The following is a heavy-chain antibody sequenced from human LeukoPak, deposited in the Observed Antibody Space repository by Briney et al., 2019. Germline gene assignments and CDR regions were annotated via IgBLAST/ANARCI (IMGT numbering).Heavy chain of an antibody. CDR2: IYYSGST. CDR1: GGSISSSYYY. D-gene: IGHD6-19*01. J-gene: IGHJ4*02. CDR3: ARQALVIAVY. Sequence: PSETLSLTCTVSGGSISSSYYYWGWIRQPPGKGLEWIGSIYYSGSTYYNPSLKSRVTISVDTSKNQFSLKLRSVTAADTAVYYCARQALVIAVYWGQGTLVTVSS. V-gene: IGHV4-39*01.